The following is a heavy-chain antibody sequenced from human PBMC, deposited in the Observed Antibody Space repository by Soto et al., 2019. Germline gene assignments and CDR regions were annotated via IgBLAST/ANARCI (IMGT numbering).Heavy chain of an antibody. D-gene: IGHD3-16*01. CDR3: AKGGGRLGELSIAKGPDFDY. CDR2: ISYDGSNK. V-gene: IGHV3-30*18. J-gene: IGHJ4*02. CDR1: GFTFSSYG. Sequence: GGSLRLSCAASGFTFSSYGMHWVRQAPGKGLEWVAVISYDGSNKYYADSVKGRFTISRDNSKNTLYLQMNSLRAEDTAVYYCAKGGGRLGELSIAKGPDFDYWGQGTLVTVSS.